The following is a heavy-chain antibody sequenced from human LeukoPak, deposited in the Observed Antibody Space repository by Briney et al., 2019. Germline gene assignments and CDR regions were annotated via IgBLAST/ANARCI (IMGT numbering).Heavy chain of an antibody. CDR3: ARGRGTTSSNFDY. V-gene: IGHV1-2*02. Sequence: ASVKVSCKASGYTFTGYYMHWVRQAPGQGLEWMGWINPNNGGTNYAQKFQGRVTMTRDTSISTAYMELSRLTSDDTAVDYCARGRGTTSSNFDYWGQGTLVTVSS. J-gene: IGHJ4*02. CDR1: GYTFTGYY. D-gene: IGHD2-2*01. CDR2: INPNNGGT.